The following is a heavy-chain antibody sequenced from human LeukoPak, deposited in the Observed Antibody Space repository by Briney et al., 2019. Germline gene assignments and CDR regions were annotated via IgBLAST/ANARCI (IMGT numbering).Heavy chain of an antibody. CDR2: ISAYNGNT. V-gene: IGHV1-18*01. CDR1: GYTFTSYG. Sequence: WASVKVPCKSSGYTFTSYGIIWVRQAPGQGLEWMGWISAYNGNTNYAQKLQGRVTMTTDTSTSTAYMELRSLRSDDTAVYYCARDLSYDSSGWVNWFDPWGQGTLVTVSS. J-gene: IGHJ5*02. D-gene: IGHD3-22*01. CDR3: ARDLSYDSSGWVNWFDP.